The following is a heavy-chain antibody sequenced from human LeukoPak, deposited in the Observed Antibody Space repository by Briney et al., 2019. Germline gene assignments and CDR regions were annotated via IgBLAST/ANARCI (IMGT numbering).Heavy chain of an antibody. V-gene: IGHV4-34*01. D-gene: IGHD2-15*01. Sequence: SETLSLTCAVYGGSFSGYYWSWIRRPPGKGLEWIGEINHSGSTNYNPSLKSRVTISVDTSKNQFSLKLSSVTAADTAVYYCARGRSGLLRGGPYYFDYWGQGTLVTVSS. CDR1: GGSFSGYY. CDR3: ARGRSGLLRGGPYYFDY. J-gene: IGHJ4*02. CDR2: INHSGST.